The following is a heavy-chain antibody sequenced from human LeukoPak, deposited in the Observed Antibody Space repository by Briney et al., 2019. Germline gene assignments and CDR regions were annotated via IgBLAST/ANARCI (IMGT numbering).Heavy chain of an antibody. V-gene: IGHV4-4*07. Sequence: PSEILSLTCTVSGGSISNSYWSWIRQPAGKGLEWIGRIYTSGSTNYNPSLKSRVTLSIDMSKNQFSLNLSSVTAADTAVYYCARGFSSGINWFDPWGQGTLVTVSS. CDR1: GGSISNSY. CDR2: IYTSGST. D-gene: IGHD6-19*01. CDR3: ARGFSSGINWFDP. J-gene: IGHJ5*02.